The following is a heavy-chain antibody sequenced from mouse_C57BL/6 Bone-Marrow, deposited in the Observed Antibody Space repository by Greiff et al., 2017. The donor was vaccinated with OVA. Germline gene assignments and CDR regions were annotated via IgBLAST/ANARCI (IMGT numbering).Heavy chain of an antibody. V-gene: IGHV1-26*01. Sequence: EVQLQQSGPELVKPGASVKISCKASGYTFTDYYMNWVKQSHGKSLEWIGDINPNNGGTSYNQKFKGKATLTVDKSSSTAYMELRSLTSEDSAVYYCASPYYYGSNWYFDVWGTGTTVTVSS. D-gene: IGHD1-1*01. CDR3: ASPYYYGSNWYFDV. CDR1: GYTFTDYY. J-gene: IGHJ1*03. CDR2: INPNNGGT.